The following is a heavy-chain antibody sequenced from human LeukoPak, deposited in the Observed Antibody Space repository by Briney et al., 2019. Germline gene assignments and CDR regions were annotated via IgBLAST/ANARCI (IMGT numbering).Heavy chain of an antibody. CDR2: ITWNSGSV. D-gene: IGHD3/OR15-3a*01. CDR1: GFTFHDYA. J-gene: IGHJ3*02. V-gene: IGHV3-9*03. Sequence: PGGSLRLSCAASGFTFHDYAMHWVRHVPGKGLEWVSGITWNSGSVLYADSVGGRFTISRDNAKNSLYLQMNSLRPEDMAFYYCAKGLGVASLIVDALDMWGQGTMVTV. CDR3: AKGLGVASLIVDALDM.